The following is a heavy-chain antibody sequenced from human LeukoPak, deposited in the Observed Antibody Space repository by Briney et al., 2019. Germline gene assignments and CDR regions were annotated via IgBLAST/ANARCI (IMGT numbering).Heavy chain of an antibody. CDR1: GGSISSSSYY. Sequence: SETLSLTCTVSGGSISSSSYYWGWIRQPPGKGLEWLGSIYYSGSTYYNPSLKSRVTISVDTSKNQFSLKLSSVTAADTAAYYCARVAGGYYDFWSGYYTVGYFDYWGQGTLVTVSS. CDR2: IYYSGST. CDR3: ARVAGGYYDFWSGYYTVGYFDY. D-gene: IGHD3-3*01. J-gene: IGHJ4*02. V-gene: IGHV4-39*07.